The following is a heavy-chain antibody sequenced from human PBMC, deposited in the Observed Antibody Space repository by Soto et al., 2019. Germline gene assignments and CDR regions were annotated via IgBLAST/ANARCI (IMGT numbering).Heavy chain of an antibody. D-gene: IGHD3-9*01. V-gene: IGHV4-31*03. J-gene: IGHJ4*02. CDR2: ISDSGSS. Sequence: QVQLQESGPGLVKPSQTLTLTCTVSGGSISSGRFYWSWIRQHPGKGLEWIGHISDSGSSYYNPYRESRVNISVDTSKNQFSLKLSAVTAADTAVYFCARTTFYDVFTAYYSLFDYWGQGTMVTVSS. CDR1: GGSISSGRFY. CDR3: ARTTFYDVFTAYYSLFDY.